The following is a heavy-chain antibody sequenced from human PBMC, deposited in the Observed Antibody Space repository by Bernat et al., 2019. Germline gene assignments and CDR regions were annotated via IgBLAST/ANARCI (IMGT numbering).Heavy chain of an antibody. Sequence: QIQLVQSGAEVKKPGASVKVSCKASGYSFTRYAMHWVRQAPGQRLEWMGWINAGNGDTNYSQKLQGRVTITTDTSASAAYMELSSLRSEDTAVYYCAKGLLGFGEIRNWFDPWGQGTLDTVSS. J-gene: IGHJ5*02. D-gene: IGHD3-3*01. CDR2: INAGNGDT. CDR3: AKGLLGFGEIRNWFDP. CDR1: GYSFTRYA. V-gene: IGHV1-3*01.